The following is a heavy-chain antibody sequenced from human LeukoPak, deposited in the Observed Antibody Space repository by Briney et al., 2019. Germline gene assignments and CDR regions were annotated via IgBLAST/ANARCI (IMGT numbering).Heavy chain of an antibody. V-gene: IGHV3-30-3*01. CDR2: ISYDGSNK. CDR3: ARDRNSDFDY. J-gene: IGHJ4*02. CDR1: GFTFSSYA. D-gene: IGHD4-23*01. Sequence: GGSLRLSCAASGFTFSSYAMHWVRQAPGKGLEWVAVISYDGSNKYYADSVKGRFTISRDNSKNTLYLQMNSQRAEDTAVYYCARDRNSDFDYWGQGTLVTVSS.